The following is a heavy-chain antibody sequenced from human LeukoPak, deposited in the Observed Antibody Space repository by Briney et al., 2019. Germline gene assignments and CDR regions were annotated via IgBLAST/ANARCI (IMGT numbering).Heavy chain of an antibody. V-gene: IGHV4-59*01. Sequence: SETLSLTCTVSGGSIDSYYWSWLRQPPGKGLEWIGYISYSGRTNYDPYLKSRVTISVDTSKNQFSLNVTSVTTADTAVYYCARSRNWNDRYFDIWGQGTLVTVSS. CDR3: ARSRNWNDRYFDI. J-gene: IGHJ4*02. D-gene: IGHD1-1*01. CDR1: GGSIDSYY. CDR2: ISYSGRT.